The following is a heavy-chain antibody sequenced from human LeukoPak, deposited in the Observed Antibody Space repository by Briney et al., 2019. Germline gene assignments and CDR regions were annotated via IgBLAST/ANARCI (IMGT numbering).Heavy chain of an antibody. V-gene: IGHV3-9*01. CDR2: ITWNSGRI. CDR3: AKDRTAYSYGSIDH. CDR1: GFKYDDHA. Sequence: QTGGSLRLSCAASGFKYDDHAMHWVRQAPGKGLEWVSGITWNSGRIGYADSVKGRFTISRDSAKNSLYLQVSSLREEDTALYYCAKDRTAYSYGSIDHWGQGTLVTVSS. D-gene: IGHD5-18*01. J-gene: IGHJ4*02.